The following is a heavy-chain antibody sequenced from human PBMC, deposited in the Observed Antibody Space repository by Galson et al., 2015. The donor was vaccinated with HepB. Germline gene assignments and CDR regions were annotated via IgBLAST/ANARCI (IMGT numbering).Heavy chain of an antibody. CDR3: AKAGGWDDAFDI. J-gene: IGHJ3*02. CDR1: AFTFSNYP. CDR2: MSYDGTNK. V-gene: IGHV3-30-3*01. Sequence: SLRLSCAASAFTFSNYPMHWVRQAPGKGLQWVALMSYDGTNKYYADSVKGRFTISRDNSKNTLYLQMNSLRAEDTAVYYCAKAGGWDDAFDIWGQGTMVTVSS. D-gene: IGHD6-19*01.